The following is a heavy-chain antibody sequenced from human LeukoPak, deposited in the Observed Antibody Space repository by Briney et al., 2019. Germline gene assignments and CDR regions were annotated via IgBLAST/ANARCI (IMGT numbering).Heavy chain of an antibody. CDR2: IYHSGST. Sequence: SETLSLTCAVSGYSISSGYYWGWIRQPPGKGLEWIGSIYHSGSTYYNPSLKSRVTISVDTSKNQFSLKLSSVTAADTAVYYCARVDIVVVWGQGTLVTVSS. CDR1: GYSISSGYY. V-gene: IGHV4-38-2*01. CDR3: ARVDIVVV. J-gene: IGHJ4*02. D-gene: IGHD2-2*01.